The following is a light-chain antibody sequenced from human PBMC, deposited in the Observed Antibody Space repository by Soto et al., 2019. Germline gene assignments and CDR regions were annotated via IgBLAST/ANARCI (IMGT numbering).Light chain of an antibody. CDR1: HNINYW. CDR2: DVS. CDR3: QHHAFDSRT. J-gene: IGKJ1*01. Sequence: DIQMTQSPATVSASVGDRVTITCRASHNINYWLAWYQQRPGSAPKLLIYDVSTLQSGVPSRFSGSHSGTEFTPTISTLQPDDFATYYCQHHAFDSRTFGQGTKVEVK. V-gene: IGKV1-5*01.